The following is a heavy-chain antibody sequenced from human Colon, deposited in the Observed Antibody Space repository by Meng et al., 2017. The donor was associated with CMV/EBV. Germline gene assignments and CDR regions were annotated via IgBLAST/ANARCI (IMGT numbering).Heavy chain of an antibody. J-gene: IGHJ1*01. CDR2: IYTGGTT. D-gene: IGHD6-19*01. V-gene: IGHV3-53*01. CDR1: EFPVNSYF. Sequence: SCAASEFPVNSYFMSWVCQAPGKGLEWVSVIYTGGTTYYADSVKGRFTISRDDAKNTLFLQMNSLRAEDTAVYYCTRGSRSGWYGDHWGQGTLVTVSS. CDR3: TRGSRSGWYGDH.